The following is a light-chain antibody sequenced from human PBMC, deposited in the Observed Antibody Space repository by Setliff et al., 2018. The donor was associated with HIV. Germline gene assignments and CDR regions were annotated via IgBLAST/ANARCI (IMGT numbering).Light chain of an antibody. V-gene: IGKV1-5*03. J-gene: IGKJ4*01. CDR2: EAS. CDR1: QSISSW. CDR3: QQYSSYSIT. Sequence: DIQMTQSPSTLSASVGDRVTITCRASQSISSWLAWYQQKPGKAPKLLIYEASTLLSGVPSRFSGSGSGAEFTLTISSLQPDDFASYYCQQYSSYSITFGGGTKVDIK.